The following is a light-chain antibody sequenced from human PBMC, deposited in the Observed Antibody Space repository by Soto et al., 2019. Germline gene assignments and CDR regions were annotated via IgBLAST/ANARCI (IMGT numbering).Light chain of an antibody. CDR2: EVR. Sequence: QSALTQPASVSGSPGQSITISCAGTMRDVGAYNLVSWYQQHPGRAPQIIIYEVRNRPSGISFRFSGSKSGNTASLTISWLQAEDEADYYCSSYTSKSSLIVGGGTKLTVL. J-gene: IGLJ2*01. CDR3: SSYTSKSSLI. CDR1: MRDVGAYNL. V-gene: IGLV2-14*01.